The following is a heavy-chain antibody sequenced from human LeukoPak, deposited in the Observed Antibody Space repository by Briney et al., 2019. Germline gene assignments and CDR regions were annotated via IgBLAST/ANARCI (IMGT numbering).Heavy chain of an antibody. CDR2: INHSGST. CDR1: GGSFSGYY. V-gene: IGHV4-34*01. Sequence: SETLSLTCAVYGGSFSGYYWSWIRQPPGKGLEWVGEINHSGSTNYNPSLKSRVTISVDTSKNQFSLKLSSVTAADTAVYYCARARGSITIFGVVIGENDYWGQGTLVTVSS. D-gene: IGHD3-3*01. J-gene: IGHJ4*02. CDR3: ARARGSITIFGVVIGENDY.